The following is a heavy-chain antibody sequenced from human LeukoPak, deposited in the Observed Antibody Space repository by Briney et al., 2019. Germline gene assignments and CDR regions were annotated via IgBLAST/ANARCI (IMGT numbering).Heavy chain of an antibody. V-gene: IGHV4-34*01. J-gene: IGHJ3*01. CDR1: GGSFSGYY. Sequence: SETLSLSCAVYGGSFSGYYWSWIRQPPGKGLEWIGETTHSGNTDYNPSLESRVTVSVDASKKLFLLRLSSLTAADTAVYFCARKYCSTTSCSYGFDVWGHGTMVTVSS. CDR3: ARKYCSTTSCSYGFDV. CDR2: TTHSGNT. D-gene: IGHD2-2*01.